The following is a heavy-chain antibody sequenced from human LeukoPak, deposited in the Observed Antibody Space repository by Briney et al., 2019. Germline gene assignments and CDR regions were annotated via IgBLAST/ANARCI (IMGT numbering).Heavy chain of an antibody. Sequence: ASVKVSCKASGGTFSSYAISWVRQAPGQGLEWMGGIIPILGTANYAQRFQGRVTITADESTNTAYVELSSLRSEDTAVYHCARDLGSRDGYNPPNLFDNWGQGTLVTVSS. CDR1: GGTFSSYA. CDR3: ARDLGSRDGYNPPNLFDN. D-gene: IGHD5-24*01. V-gene: IGHV1-69*13. CDR2: IIPILGTA. J-gene: IGHJ4*02.